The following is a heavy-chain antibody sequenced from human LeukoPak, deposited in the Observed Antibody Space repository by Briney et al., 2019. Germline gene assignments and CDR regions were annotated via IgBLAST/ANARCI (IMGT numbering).Heavy chain of an antibody. V-gene: IGHV3-48*02. CDR1: GFTFSGYG. J-gene: IGHJ4*02. Sequence: GGSLRLSCAASGFTFSGYGMSWVRQAPGKGLEWISHISSGRSVMNYADSVKGRFIISRDNGKNSVYLQMNSLRDEDTAVYYCAGGVYGYNAFDYWGQGTLVSVSS. CDR2: ISSGRSVM. CDR3: AGGVYGYNAFDY. D-gene: IGHD5/OR15-5a*01.